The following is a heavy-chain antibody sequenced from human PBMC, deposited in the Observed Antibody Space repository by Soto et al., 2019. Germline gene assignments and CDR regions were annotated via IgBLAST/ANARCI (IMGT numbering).Heavy chain of an antibody. D-gene: IGHD4-17*01. V-gene: IGHV4-59*01. J-gene: IGHJ5*02. Sequence: SETLYLTCTVSGGSISSYYWSWIRQPPGKGLEWIGYIYYSGSTNYNPSLKSRVTISVDTSKNQFSLKLSSVTAADTAVYYCARDQGTTVITSYNWFDPWGQGTLFTVS. CDR2: IYYSGST. CDR3: ARDQGTTVITSYNWFDP. CDR1: GGSISSYY.